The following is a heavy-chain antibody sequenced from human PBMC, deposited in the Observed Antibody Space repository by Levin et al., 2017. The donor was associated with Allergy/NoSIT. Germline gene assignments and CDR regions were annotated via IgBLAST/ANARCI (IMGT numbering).Heavy chain of an antibody. CDR2: IYYSGST. D-gene: IGHD3-10*01. Sequence: SETLSLTCTVSGDSIGSRAFYWGWIRQPPGKGLEWVASIYYSGSTYYNPSLKSRVTVSVDTSKNQFSLKLTSVTAADTAIYYCARRFAPRSNWDFDYWGPGTLVTVSS. CDR1: GDSIGSRAFY. CDR3: ARRFAPRSNWDFDY. V-gene: IGHV4-39*01. J-gene: IGHJ4*02.